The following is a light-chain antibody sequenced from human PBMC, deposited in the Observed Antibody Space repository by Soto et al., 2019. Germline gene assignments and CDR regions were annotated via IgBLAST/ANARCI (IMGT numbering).Light chain of an antibody. J-gene: IGLJ1*01. CDR2: EVS. CDR1: NSDVGIYDF. V-gene: IGLV2-14*01. Sequence: LTQPASVSGTPGQSITITCTGSNSDVGIYDFVSWYQHHPGRAPKLIVSEVSHRPSGVSNRFSGSKSGNTAPLTISGLQSEDEADYYCISYTSDDVRYVFGTGTKVTVL. CDR3: ISYTSDDVRYV.